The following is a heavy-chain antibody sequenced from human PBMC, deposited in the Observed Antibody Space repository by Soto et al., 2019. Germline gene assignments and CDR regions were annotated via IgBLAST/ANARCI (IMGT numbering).Heavy chain of an antibody. V-gene: IGHV3-30*18. CDR1: GFTFSNYG. D-gene: IGHD3-3*01. Sequence: GGSLRLSCVASGFTFSNYGMHWVRQAPGKGLEWVAFISDDGSNKYYADSMRGQFTMSRDNSKRTLYLQMSSLRVEDTAVYYCTKRRNVLRFLEWSSGMEVWGQGTTVTVSS. CDR2: ISDDGSNK. CDR3: TKRRNVLRFLEWSSGMEV. J-gene: IGHJ6*02.